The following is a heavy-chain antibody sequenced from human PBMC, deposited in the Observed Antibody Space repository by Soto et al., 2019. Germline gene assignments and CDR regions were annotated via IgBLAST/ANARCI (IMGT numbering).Heavy chain of an antibody. V-gene: IGHV4-30-4*01. CDR2: IYNSGIT. J-gene: IGHJ5*01. Sequence: SETLSLTCTVSGGSISSGDYSWSWVRQSPGKGLEWIGHIYNSGITYYNPSLKSRVVISIDTSGNQFSLRLNSLTAADRAVYFCARGVTVFGLVSRFWFDSWGQGTVVTVSS. CDR3: ARGVTVFGLVSRFWFDS. CDR1: GGSISSGDYS. D-gene: IGHD3-3*01.